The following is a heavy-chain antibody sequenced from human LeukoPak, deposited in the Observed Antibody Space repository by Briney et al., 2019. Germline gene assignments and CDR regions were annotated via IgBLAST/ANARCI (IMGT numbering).Heavy chain of an antibody. CDR1: GYSFTNYW. Sequence: GASLKISCKGIGYSFTNYWIGWVRQMPGKGLEWMGVIFPGDSRTRYNPSFQGQVTISVDKSISTAYLQWVSLKASDTAMYYCACRDLTSTWSYPWGQGTLVTVSS. CDR2: IFPGDSRT. D-gene: IGHD2-2*01. V-gene: IGHV5-51*01. J-gene: IGHJ5*02. CDR3: ACRDLTSTWSYP.